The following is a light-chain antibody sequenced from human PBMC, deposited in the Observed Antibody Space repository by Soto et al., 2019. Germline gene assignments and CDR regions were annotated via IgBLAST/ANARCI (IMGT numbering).Light chain of an antibody. V-gene: IGLV2-14*01. Sequence: QSALTQPASVSGSPGQSITISCTGTSSDVGGYNYVSWYQQHPGKAPKLMIYEVSNRPSGASNRFSGSKSGNTASLTISGLQAEDEADYYCSSYTSNSTHVVFGGGTKLTVL. CDR2: EVS. CDR3: SSYTSNSTHVV. J-gene: IGLJ2*01. CDR1: SSDVGGYNY.